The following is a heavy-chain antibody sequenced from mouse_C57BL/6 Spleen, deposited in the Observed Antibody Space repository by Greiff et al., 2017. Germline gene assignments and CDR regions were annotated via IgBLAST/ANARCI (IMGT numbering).Heavy chain of an antibody. J-gene: IGHJ1*03. CDR3: ARHHLSPHWYFDV. CDR2: ISGGGGNT. CDR1: GFTFSSYT. D-gene: IGHD6-1*01. V-gene: IGHV5-9*01. Sequence: DVMLVESGGGLVKPGGSLKLSCAASGFTFSSYTMSWVRQTPEKRLEWVATISGGGGNTYYPDSVKGRFTLSRDNAKNTLYLQMSSLRSEDTALYYCARHHLSPHWYFDVWGTGTTVTVSS.